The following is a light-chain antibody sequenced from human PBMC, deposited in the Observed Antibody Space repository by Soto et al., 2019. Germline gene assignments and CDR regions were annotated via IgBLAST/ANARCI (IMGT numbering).Light chain of an antibody. CDR2: GAS. V-gene: IGKV3-20*01. J-gene: IGKJ1*01. Sequence: ETGLTQSPGTLSLSPGERVTLSCRASQSVCSRCLAWYQQKPGQSPRRLIYGASSRATGIPDRFSGSGSGSDFTLTISRVEPEDFAVYCCQHYGTTPWTFGQGTKVGIK. CDR3: QHYGTTPWT. CDR1: QSVCSRC.